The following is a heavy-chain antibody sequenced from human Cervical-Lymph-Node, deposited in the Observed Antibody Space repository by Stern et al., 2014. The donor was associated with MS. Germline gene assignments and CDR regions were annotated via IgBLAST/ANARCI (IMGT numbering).Heavy chain of an antibody. CDR3: ARSRAAAGTSIDH. J-gene: IGHJ4*02. CDR2: I. Sequence: VQLVQSGAEVKKPGESLKISCQVSGYSFTNYWVGWVRQMPGKGLEWMGIIYSPSFQGQVTISADKSISTAFLQWSSLKASDTAMYYCARSRAAAGTSIDHWGQGTLVTVSS. V-gene: IGHV5-51*03. D-gene: IGHD6-13*01. CDR1: GYSFTNYW.